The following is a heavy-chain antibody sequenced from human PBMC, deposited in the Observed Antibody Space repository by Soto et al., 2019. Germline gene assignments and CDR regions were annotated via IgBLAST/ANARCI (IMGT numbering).Heavy chain of an antibody. V-gene: IGHV4-59*08. D-gene: IGHD3-10*01. CDR2: VHYSWGS. CDR1: GGSISSYH. Sequence: QVLLQESGPGLVKPSETLSLSCTVSGGSISSYHWSWIRQPPGKGLEWIGYVHYSWGSNYNPSLKSRVAISLDTSKSQFSLKLTSVTATDTAVYYCARQGFGALHGFVDVWGQGTTVTVSS. J-gene: IGHJ6*02. CDR3: ARQGFGALHGFVDV.